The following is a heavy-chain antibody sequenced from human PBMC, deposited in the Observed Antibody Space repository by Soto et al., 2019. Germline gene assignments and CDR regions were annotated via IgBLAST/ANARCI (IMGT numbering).Heavy chain of an antibody. CDR2: VSPPFRTS. CDR3: ARVFYYGSGSYSPYGMDV. J-gene: IGHJ6*02. Sequence: QVQLVQSGAEVKKPGSSVKVSCKTSGVSFNNNGIGWVRQAPGHGLEWMGGVSPPFRTSNYARKFQGRISITADASTGTVNMELSSLSSEDTAQYYCARVFYYGSGSYSPYGMDVWGHGATVTVSS. CDR1: GVSFNNNG. D-gene: IGHD3-10*01. V-gene: IGHV1-69*01.